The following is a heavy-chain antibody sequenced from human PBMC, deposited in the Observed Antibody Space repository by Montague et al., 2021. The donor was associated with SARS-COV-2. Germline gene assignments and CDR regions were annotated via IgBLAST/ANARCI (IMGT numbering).Heavy chain of an antibody. CDR3: VRVTHPRSAWPYYMDV. CDR2: IYYSGST. Sequence: SETLSLTCTVSGGSISSSSHYWGWIRQPPGKGLDWIGSIYYSGSTYYKPSLKSRVSISVDTSKNQFSLNVRSVTAADTGLFYCVRVTHPRSAWPYYMDVWGKGTTVTV. J-gene: IGHJ6*03. V-gene: IGHV4-39*01. CDR1: GGSISSSSHY. D-gene: IGHD4-11*01.